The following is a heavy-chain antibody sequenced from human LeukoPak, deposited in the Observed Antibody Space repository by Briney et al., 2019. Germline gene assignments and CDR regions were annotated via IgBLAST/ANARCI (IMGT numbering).Heavy chain of an antibody. CDR2: IPSDGSNN. CDR3: AKGGRELLYYYYGMDV. CDR1: GVTFSRHV. D-gene: IGHD1-26*01. V-gene: IGHV3-30*02. Sequence: PGGSLRLSCAASGVTFSRHVMHWVRQAPGKGLEWVAFIPSDGSNNYYADSVKGRFTISRDNSKNTLYLQMNSLRAEDTAVYYCAKGGRELLYYYYGMDVWGQGTTVTVSS. J-gene: IGHJ6*02.